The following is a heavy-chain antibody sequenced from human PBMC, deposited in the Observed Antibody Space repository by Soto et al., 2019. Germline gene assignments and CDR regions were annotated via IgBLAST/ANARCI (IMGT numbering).Heavy chain of an antibody. J-gene: IGHJ4*02. Sequence: PGGSLRLSCAASGFTFSSYAMSWVRQAPGKGLEWVSAISGSGGSTYYADSVKGRFTISRDNSKNTLYLQMNSLRAEDTAVYYCAKLPGVFFFDFTAKTYFDSLAQEAVVT. V-gene: IGHV3-23*01. CDR1: GFTFSSYA. D-gene: IGHD3-10*01. CDR2: ISGSGGST. CDR3: AKLPGVFFFDFTAKTYFDS.